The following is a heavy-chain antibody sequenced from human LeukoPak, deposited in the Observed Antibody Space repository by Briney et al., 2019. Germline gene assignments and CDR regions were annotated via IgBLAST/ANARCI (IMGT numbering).Heavy chain of an antibody. D-gene: IGHD6-13*01. J-gene: IGHJ4*02. V-gene: IGHV1-3*01. CDR2: INAGNGNT. CDR1: GYTFTSYA. CDR3: ARVGAAAGPYYFDY. Sequence: ASVKVSCKASGYTFTSYAMHWVRQAPGQRLEWMGWINAGNGNTKYSQKFQGGVTITRDTSASTAYMELSSLRSEDTAVYYCARVGAAAGPYYFDYWGQGTLVTVSS.